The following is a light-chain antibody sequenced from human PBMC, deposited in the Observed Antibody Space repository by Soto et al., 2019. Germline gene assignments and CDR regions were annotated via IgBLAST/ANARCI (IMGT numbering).Light chain of an antibody. CDR2: DAS. J-gene: IGKJ4*01. Sequence: EIVLTQSPATLSLSPGERATLSCRASQSVSSYLAWYQQQPGQAPRLLIYDASNRATAIPARFSGSGSGTDFTLTISSLEPEDFAVYYWQQRSNWPLTFGGGTKVEIK. CDR3: QQRSNWPLT. CDR1: QSVSSY. V-gene: IGKV3-11*01.